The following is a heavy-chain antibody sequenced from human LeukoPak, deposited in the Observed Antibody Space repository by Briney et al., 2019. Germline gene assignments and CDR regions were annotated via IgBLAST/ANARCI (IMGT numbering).Heavy chain of an antibody. CDR3: AKGGRYCSGGSCSPYYMDV. Sequence: GGSLRLSCAASGFTFDDYAMHWVRQAPGKGLEWVSGISWNSGSIGYADSVKGRFTISRDNAKNSLYLQMNSLRAEDTALYYCAKGGRYCSGGSCSPYYMDVWGKGTTVTVSS. D-gene: IGHD2-15*01. J-gene: IGHJ6*03. CDR2: ISWNSGSI. V-gene: IGHV3-9*01. CDR1: GFTFDDYA.